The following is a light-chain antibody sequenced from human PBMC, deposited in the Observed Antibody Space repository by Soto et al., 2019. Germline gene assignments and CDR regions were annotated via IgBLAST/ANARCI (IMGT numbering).Light chain of an antibody. CDR2: GAS. Sequence: EIVLTQSPSTLSLSPGEGITLSCRASQSVSSSYLAWYQQIPGRAPRLLIYGASTRATGIPDKFTGSGSGKDFTLTINRLEPEDFAVYYCQQYGNSPWTFGQGTKVEVK. CDR3: QQYGNSPWT. V-gene: IGKV3-20*01. CDR1: QSVSSSY. J-gene: IGKJ1*01.